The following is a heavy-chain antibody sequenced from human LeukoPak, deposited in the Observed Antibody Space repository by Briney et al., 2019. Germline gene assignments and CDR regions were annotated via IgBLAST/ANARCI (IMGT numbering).Heavy chain of an antibody. CDR2: INSDGSST. J-gene: IGHJ5*02. D-gene: IGHD3-10*01. CDR1: GFTFSSYW. Sequence: GGSLRLSCADSGFTFSSYWMHWVRQAPGKGLVWVSRINSDGSSTSYADSVKGRFTISRDNAKNTLHLQMNSLRAEDTAVYYCARWAYGSGSPGFDPWGQGTLVTVSS. CDR3: ARWAYGSGSPGFDP. V-gene: IGHV3-74*01.